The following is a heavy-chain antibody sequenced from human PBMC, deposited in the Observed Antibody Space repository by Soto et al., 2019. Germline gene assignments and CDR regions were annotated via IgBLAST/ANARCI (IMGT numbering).Heavy chain of an antibody. V-gene: IGHV3-30*14. D-gene: IGHD6-13*01. J-gene: IGHJ6*02. CDR1: GFTFSTYG. Sequence: QVQLVESGGGVVQPGRSLRLSCAASGFTFSTYGMHWVRQAPGKGLEWVAVISYDGSNKYYADSVKGRFTISRDNSMNPLYLLMTSLRGEDTSVYYCATWYSISSTPSDYCYGMDVWGQATTVTVSS. CDR2: ISYDGSNK. CDR3: ATWYSISSTPSDYCYGMDV.